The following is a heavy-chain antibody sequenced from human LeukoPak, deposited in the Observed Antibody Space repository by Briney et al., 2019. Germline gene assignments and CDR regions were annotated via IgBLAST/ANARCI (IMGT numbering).Heavy chain of an antibody. Sequence: PGGSLRLSCAASGFTVSSNYMSWVRQAPGKGLEWVSVIYSGGSTYYADSVKGRFTISRDNSKNTLYLQMNSLRAEDTAVYYCARGGDYVRGTMGGWGQGTLVTVSS. CDR1: GFTVSSNY. CDR2: IYSGGST. CDR3: ARGGDYVRGTMGG. D-gene: IGHD3-16*01. J-gene: IGHJ4*02. V-gene: IGHV3-53*01.